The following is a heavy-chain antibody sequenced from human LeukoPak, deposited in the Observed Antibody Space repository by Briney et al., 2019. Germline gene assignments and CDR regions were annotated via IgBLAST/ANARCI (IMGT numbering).Heavy chain of an antibody. J-gene: IGHJ4*02. CDR2: ISSSSSYI. D-gene: IGHD3-22*01. Sequence: PGGSLRLSCAASGFTFSSYSMNWVRQAPGKGLEWVSSISSSSSYIYYADSVKGRFTISRDNAENSLYLQMNSLRAEDTAVYYCARTGDSSGYYLDYWGQGTLVTVSS. V-gene: IGHV3-21*01. CDR1: GFTFSSYS. CDR3: ARTGDSSGYYLDY.